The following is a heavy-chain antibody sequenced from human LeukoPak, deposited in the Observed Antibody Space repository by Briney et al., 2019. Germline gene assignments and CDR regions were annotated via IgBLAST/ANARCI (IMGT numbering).Heavy chain of an antibody. D-gene: IGHD6-13*01. V-gene: IGHV2-70*04. CDR3: ARIQGSSWELWFDP. Sequence: SGPALVKPTQTLTLTCTFSGFSLSTSGMRVGLIRQPPGKALEWLARIDWDDDKFYSTSLKTRLTISKDTSKNQVVLTMTNMDPVETATYYCARIQGSSWELWFDPCGQGTLVTVSS. J-gene: IGHJ5*02. CDR2: IDWDDDK. CDR1: GFSLSTSGMR.